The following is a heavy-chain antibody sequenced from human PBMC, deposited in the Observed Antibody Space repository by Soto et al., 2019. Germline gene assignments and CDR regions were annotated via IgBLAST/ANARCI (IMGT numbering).Heavy chain of an antibody. Sequence: GESLKISCKGSGYSFTSYWIGWVRQMSGKGLEWMGIIYPGDSDTRYSPSFQGQVTISADKSISTAYLQWSSLKASDTAMYYYAGGGVRGVITRTRDYYGMDVWGQGTTVTVSS. CDR2: IYPGDSDT. CDR1: GYSFTSYW. J-gene: IGHJ6*02. V-gene: IGHV5-51*01. D-gene: IGHD3-10*01. CDR3: AGGGVRGVITRTRDYYGMDV.